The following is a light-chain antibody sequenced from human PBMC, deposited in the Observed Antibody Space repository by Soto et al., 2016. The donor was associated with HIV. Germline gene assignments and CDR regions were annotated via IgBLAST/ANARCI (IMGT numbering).Light chain of an antibody. CDR3: QVWDSGSDPVV. V-gene: IGLV3-21*03. CDR1: NVGSKS. J-gene: IGLJ2*01. CDR2: DDS. Sequence: SYELTQPPSVSVVPGKTARITCGGTNVGSKSVHWYQQKPGQAPVLVVYDDSDRPSGIPERFSGSNSGNTATLTISRVDIGDEADYYCQVWDSGSDPVVFGGGTKLTVL.